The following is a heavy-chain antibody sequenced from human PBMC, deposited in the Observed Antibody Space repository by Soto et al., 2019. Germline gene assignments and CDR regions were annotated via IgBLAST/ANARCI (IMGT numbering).Heavy chain of an antibody. CDR3: ARDEYYYDSSGSTPTAFDI. J-gene: IGHJ3*02. D-gene: IGHD3-22*01. CDR2: IIPIFGTA. V-gene: IGHV1-69*13. CDR1: GGTFSSYA. Sequence: SVKVSCKASGGTFSSYAISWVRQAPGQGLEWMGGIIPIFGTANYAQKFQGRVTITADESTSTAYMELSSLRSEDTAVYYCARDEYYYDSSGSTPTAFDIWGQGTMVTVSS.